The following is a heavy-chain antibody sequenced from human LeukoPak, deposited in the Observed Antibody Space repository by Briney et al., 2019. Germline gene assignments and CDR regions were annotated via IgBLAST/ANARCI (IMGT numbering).Heavy chain of an antibody. CDR2: ISSSSSFI. Sequence: GGSLRLSCAASGFTFRSYTMNWVRQAPGKGLEWVSSISSSSSFIYYADSVKGRFTISRDNAKNSLDLQMNSLRAEDTAVYYCASPPDGSLDYWGQGTLVTVSS. D-gene: IGHD5-24*01. V-gene: IGHV3-21*01. J-gene: IGHJ4*02. CDR1: GFTFRSYT. CDR3: ASPPDGSLDY.